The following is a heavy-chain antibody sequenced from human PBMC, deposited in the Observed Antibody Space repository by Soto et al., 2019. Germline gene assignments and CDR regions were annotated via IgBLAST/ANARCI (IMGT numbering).Heavy chain of an antibody. J-gene: IGHJ4*02. CDR3: ARVIELYVGPTWDLIDY. V-gene: IGHV1-18*01. Sequence: QVQLVQSGAEVKKPGASVKVSCKTSGYTFHNYGINWVRQAPGQGLEWMGWLSANNGNRNYAQKFQGRVTLTIDRSTTTAYMELRSLASDDTAVYYCARVIELYVGPTWDLIDYWGQGTLVTVSS. D-gene: IGHD1-26*01. CDR1: GYTFHNYG. CDR2: LSANNGNR.